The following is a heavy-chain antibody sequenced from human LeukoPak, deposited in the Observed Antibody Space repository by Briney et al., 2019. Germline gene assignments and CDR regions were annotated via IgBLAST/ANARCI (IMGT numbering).Heavy chain of an antibody. V-gene: IGHV4-30-4*01. CDR3: ARELLWGYYYDSSGYYSDGYFQH. D-gene: IGHD3-22*01. CDR1: GGSISSGDYY. Sequence: PSQTLSLTCTVSGGSISSGDYYWSWIRQPPGKGLEWIGYIYYSGSTYCNPSLKSRVTISVDTSKNQFSLKLSSVTAADTAVYYCARELLWGYYYDSSGYYSDGYFQHWGQGTLVTVSS. CDR2: IYYSGST. J-gene: IGHJ1*01.